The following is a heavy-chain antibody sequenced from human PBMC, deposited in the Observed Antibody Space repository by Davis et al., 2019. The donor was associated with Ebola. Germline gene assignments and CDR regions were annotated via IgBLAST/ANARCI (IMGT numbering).Heavy chain of an antibody. D-gene: IGHD4-23*01. V-gene: IGHV3-23*01. J-gene: IGHJ6*04. CDR1: GFVFSSYV. CDR3: AKDGAYFGGDFYYYGMDV. CDR2: LGTSADT. Sequence: PGGSLRLSCAASGFVFSSYVMSWVRRAPGKGLEWVSTLGTSADTYYADSVKGRFTISRDNSKNTLHLQMNSLRVEDTAIYYCAKDGAYFGGDFYYYGMDVWGKGTTVTVSS.